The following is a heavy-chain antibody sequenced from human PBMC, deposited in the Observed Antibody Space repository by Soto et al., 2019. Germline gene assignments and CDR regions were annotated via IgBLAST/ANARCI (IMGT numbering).Heavy chain of an antibody. CDR1: GGTFSSYA. CDR3: ARGNQRWPQVWYFDL. CDR2: IIHIFGTV. J-gene: IGHJ2*01. D-gene: IGHD2-15*01. Sequence: QVQLVQSGAEVKKPGSSVKVSCKASGGTFSSYAISWVRQAPGQGLEWMGGIIHIFGTVNYAQKFQGRVTITADESTSTAYMELSSLRSEDTAVYYCARGNQRWPQVWYFDLWGRGTLVTVSS. V-gene: IGHV1-69*12.